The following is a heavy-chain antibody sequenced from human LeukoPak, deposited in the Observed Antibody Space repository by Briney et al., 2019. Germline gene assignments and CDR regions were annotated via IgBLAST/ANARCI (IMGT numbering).Heavy chain of an antibody. CDR2: IQYHEREK. CDR1: GFPFSSCG. J-gene: IGHJ4*02. V-gene: IGHV3-30*02. D-gene: IGHD6-19*01. CDR3: AKLRLGGSGWYYFDY. Sequence: GGSLRLSCAASGFPFSSCGMHWVRQAPGKGLEWVAFIQYHEREKDYADSVKGRFTISRDNSKNTLYLQMNSLRAEDTAVYYCAKLRLGGSGWYYFDYWGQGTLVTVSS.